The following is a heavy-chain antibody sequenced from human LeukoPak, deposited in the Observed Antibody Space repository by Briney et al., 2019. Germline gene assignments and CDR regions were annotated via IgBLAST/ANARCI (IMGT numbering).Heavy chain of an antibody. Sequence: GGSLRLSCAASGFTFSDYYMSWIRQAPGKGLEWVSYISSSGSTIYYADSVKGRFTISRDNAKNSLYLQMNSLRAEDTAVYYCARDGSSYYYYYMDVWGEGTTVTVSS. V-gene: IGHV3-11*01. J-gene: IGHJ6*03. CDR2: ISSSGSTI. CDR1: GFTFSDYY. CDR3: ARDGSSYYYYYMDV. D-gene: IGHD6-19*01.